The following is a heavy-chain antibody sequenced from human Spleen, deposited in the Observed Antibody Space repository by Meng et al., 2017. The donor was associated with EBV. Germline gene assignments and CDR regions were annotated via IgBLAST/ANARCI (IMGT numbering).Heavy chain of an antibody. CDR2: IYHSGST. D-gene: IGHD1-1*01. CDR1: GGSISSSNW. J-gene: IGHJ4*02. V-gene: IGHV4-4*02. Sequence: VQLAESGPGLVKPSATLSLTCAVSGGSISSSNWWSWVRQPPGKGLEWIGEIYHSGSTNYNPSLKSRVTISVDKSKNQFSLKLSSVTAADTAVYYCARDGSGSGTDFDYWGQGTLVTVSS. CDR3: ARDGSGSGTDFDY.